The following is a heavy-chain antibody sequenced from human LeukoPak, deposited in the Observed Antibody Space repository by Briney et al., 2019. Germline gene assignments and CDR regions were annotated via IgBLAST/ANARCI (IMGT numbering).Heavy chain of an antibody. CDR2: ISWDGGST. CDR3: AKGRNYYDTSGYYPDFDY. Sequence: GGSLRLSCATSGFTFDDHAMHLVRQAPGKGLEWVSLISWDGGSTYYADSVKGRFTISRDNSKNSLYLQMKSLRAEDTALYYCAKGRNYYDTSGYYPDFDYWGQGTLVTVSS. CDR1: GFTFDDHA. J-gene: IGHJ4*02. V-gene: IGHV3-43D*03. D-gene: IGHD3-22*01.